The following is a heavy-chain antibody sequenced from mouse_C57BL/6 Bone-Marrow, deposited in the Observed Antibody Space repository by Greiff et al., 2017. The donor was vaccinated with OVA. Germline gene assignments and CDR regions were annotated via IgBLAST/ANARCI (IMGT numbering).Heavy chain of an antibody. D-gene: IGHD1-1*01. Sequence: VKLVESGPGLVQPSQSLSITCTVSGFSLTSYGVHWVRQSPGKGLEWLGVIWSGGSTDYNAAFISRLSISKDNSKSQVFFKMNSLQADDTAIYYCARLITTGPYAMDYWGQGTSVTVSS. CDR2: IWSGGST. CDR3: ARLITTGPYAMDY. J-gene: IGHJ4*01. CDR1: GFSLTSYG. V-gene: IGHV2-2*01.